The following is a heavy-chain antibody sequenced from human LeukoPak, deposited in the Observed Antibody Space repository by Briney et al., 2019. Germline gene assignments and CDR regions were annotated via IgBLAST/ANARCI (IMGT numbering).Heavy chain of an antibody. CDR1: GFTFSSYS. CDR2: ISGSGGST. CDR3: ARDSGYCSSTGCYVHYFDY. V-gene: IGHV3-23*01. Sequence: GGSLRLSCAASGFTFSSYSMNWVRQAPGKGLEWVSAISGSGGSTYYADSVKGRFTISRDNSKNTLYLQMNSLRAEDTAVYYCARDSGYCSSTGCYVHYFDYWGQGTLVTVSS. D-gene: IGHD2-2*01. J-gene: IGHJ4*02.